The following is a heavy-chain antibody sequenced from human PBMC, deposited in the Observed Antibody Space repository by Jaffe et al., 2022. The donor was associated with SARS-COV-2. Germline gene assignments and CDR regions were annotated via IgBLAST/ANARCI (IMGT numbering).Heavy chain of an antibody. CDR2: ISGSGGST. V-gene: IGHV3-23*04. D-gene: IGHD6-19*01. Sequence: EVQLVESGGGLVQPGGSLRLSCAASGFTFSSYAMSWVRQAPGKGLEWVSAISGSGGSTYYADSVKGRFTISRDNSKNTLYLQMNSLRAEDTAVYYCAKDAGSGWPLYYYYMDVWGKGTTVTVSS. CDR1: GFTFSSYA. J-gene: IGHJ6*03. CDR3: AKDAGSGWPLYYYYMDV.